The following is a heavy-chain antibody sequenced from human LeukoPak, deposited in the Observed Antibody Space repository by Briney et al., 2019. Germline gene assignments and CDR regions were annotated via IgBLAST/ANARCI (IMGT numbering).Heavy chain of an antibody. J-gene: IGHJ4*02. D-gene: IGHD1-14*01. CDR3: ARQTTAFDY. CDR2: IYYSGST. Sequence: SETLSLTCTISGGSISSSSYYWGWIRQPPGKGLEWIGSIYYSGSTYYNPSLKSRVTISVDTSKNQFSLKLSSVTAADTAVYYCARQTTAFDYWGQGTLVTVSS. V-gene: IGHV4-39*01. CDR1: GGSISSSSYY.